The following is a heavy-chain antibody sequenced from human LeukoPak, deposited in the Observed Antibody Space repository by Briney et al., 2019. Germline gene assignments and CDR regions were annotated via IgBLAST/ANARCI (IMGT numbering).Heavy chain of an antibody. D-gene: IGHD2-2*02. J-gene: IGHJ2*01. CDR2: INHSGSN. V-gene: IGHV4-34*01. CDR1: GGSFSGYY. CDR3: ARADIVVVPAAIGLYFDL. Sequence: SETLSLTCAVYGGSFSGYYWSWIRQPPGKGLEWIGEINHSGSNNYHPSLKSRVTISVDTTKNQFSLKLSSVTAADTAVYYCARADIVVVPAAIGLYFDLWGRGTLVTVSS.